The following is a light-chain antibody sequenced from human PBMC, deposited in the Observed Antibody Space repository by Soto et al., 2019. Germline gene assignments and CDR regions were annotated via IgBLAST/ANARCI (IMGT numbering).Light chain of an antibody. CDR1: QSVSSNY. V-gene: IGKV3-20*01. J-gene: IGKJ1*01. CDR2: GSS. CDR3: RQFGTSPKT. Sequence: IVLTQSPRAVSLSPGERAPLSCRASQSVSSNYLAWYQQKAGQAPRLLIYGSSSRATGIPDRFSGSGSGTDFTLTISRLEPEDFAVYYCRQFGTSPKTFGQGAKVDI.